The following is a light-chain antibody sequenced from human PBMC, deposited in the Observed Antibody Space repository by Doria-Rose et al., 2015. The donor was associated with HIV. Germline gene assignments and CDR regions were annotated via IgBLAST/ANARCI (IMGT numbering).Light chain of an antibody. CDR1: QDIGNS. Sequence: TQSPSSLAVSVGDRVTITCQASQDIGNSVGWYQQKPGKAPRLLIFDASKLETVVPSGFSGSGSGTHFTFTINSLQAEDIATYYCQHYDDFPYSFGQGTKLEL. CDR2: DAS. CDR3: QHYDDFPYS. V-gene: IGKV1-33*01. J-gene: IGKJ2*03.